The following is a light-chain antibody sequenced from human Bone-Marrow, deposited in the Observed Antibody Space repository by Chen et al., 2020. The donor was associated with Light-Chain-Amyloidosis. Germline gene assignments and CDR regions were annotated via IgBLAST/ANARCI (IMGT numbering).Light chain of an antibody. Sequence: QSALTQPASVSWSPGPSITTSCTGTSSDVGGYNYVSWYQQHPGKAPKLMIYDVSNRPSGVSNPFSGSKSGNTASLTISGLQAEDEADYYCSSYTSSSTLVFGGGTKLTVL. CDR1: SSDVGGYNY. V-gene: IGLV2-14*03. CDR2: DVS. J-gene: IGLJ2*01. CDR3: SSYTSSSTLV.